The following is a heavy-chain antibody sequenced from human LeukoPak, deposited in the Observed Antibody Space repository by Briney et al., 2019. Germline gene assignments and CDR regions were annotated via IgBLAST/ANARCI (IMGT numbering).Heavy chain of an antibody. J-gene: IGHJ5*02. CDR3: ERAYGSGRGNWFDP. V-gene: IGHV3-74*01. D-gene: IGHD3-10*01. CDR1: GFTFSSYW. CDR2: INSYGSST. Sequence: GGSLRLSCAASGFTFSSYWMHWVRQAPGKGLVWVSRINSYGSSTSYADSVKGRFTISRDNAKNTLYLQMNSLRAEDTAVYYCERAYGSGRGNWFDPWGQGTLVTVSS.